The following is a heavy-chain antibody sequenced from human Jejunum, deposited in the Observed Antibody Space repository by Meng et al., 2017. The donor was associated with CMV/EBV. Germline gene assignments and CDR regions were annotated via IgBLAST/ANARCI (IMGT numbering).Heavy chain of an antibody. Sequence: QVQRVQSGVEVREPGDTVKVSCKTDGYTFTDYYMHWVRQAPGQGLEWMGWINPKGGDTNYEQKFQGRITMTRDTTINTFYVQLSRLTPDDTASYYCARDGTAATSERGLAYWGQGTLVTVSS. D-gene: IGHD1-1*01. J-gene: IGHJ4*02. CDR3: ARDGTAATSERGLAY. V-gene: IGHV1-2*02. CDR1: GYTFTDYY. CDR2: INPKGGDT.